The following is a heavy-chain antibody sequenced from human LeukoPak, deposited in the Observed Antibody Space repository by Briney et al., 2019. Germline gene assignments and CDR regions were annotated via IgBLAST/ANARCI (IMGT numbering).Heavy chain of an antibody. V-gene: IGHV3-23*01. Sequence: GGSLRLSCAASGFTFSTYAMSWVRQAPGQGLEWVSGISGSGGGTYYADSVRGRFTISRDNSKNTLYLQMNSLRAEDTAVYYCAKRDAMGGPFDYWGQGTLVTVSS. J-gene: IGHJ4*02. CDR2: ISGSGGGT. D-gene: IGHD3-16*01. CDR1: GFTFSTYA. CDR3: AKRDAMGGPFDY.